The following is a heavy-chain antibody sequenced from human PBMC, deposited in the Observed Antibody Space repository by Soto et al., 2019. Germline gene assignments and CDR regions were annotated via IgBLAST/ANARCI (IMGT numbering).Heavy chain of an antibody. J-gene: IGHJ4*02. Sequence: QVQLVQSGAEVKKPGASVKVSCKASGYTFTGYYMHSVRQAPGQGLEWMGWINPNSGGTNYAQKFQGWVTMTRDTCISTGYTELSRVSSDDMAVYYCARGLGVVAAFLDYWGQVTLAAVAA. D-gene: IGHD2-15*01. CDR3: ARGLGVVAAFLDY. CDR2: INPNSGGT. CDR1: GYTFTGYY. V-gene: IGHV1-2*04.